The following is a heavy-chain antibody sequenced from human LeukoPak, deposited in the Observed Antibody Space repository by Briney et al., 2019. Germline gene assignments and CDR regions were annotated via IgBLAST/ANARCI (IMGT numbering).Heavy chain of an antibody. CDR3: AKKDYYYMDV. V-gene: IGHV4-4*02. Sequence: SETLSLTCAVSGGSITSGNWWTWVRQSPGKGPEWIGEIHHGGTTNYNPSLKSRVTISVDKSKNQFSLKLNSVTAADTAVYYCAKKDYYYMDVWGKGTTVTVSS. CDR1: GGSITSGNW. CDR2: IHHGGTT. J-gene: IGHJ6*03.